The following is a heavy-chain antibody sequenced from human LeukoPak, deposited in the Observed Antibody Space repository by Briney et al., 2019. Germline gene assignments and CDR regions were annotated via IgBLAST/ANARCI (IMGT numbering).Heavy chain of an antibody. CDR2: INPNSGGT. J-gene: IGHJ3*02. V-gene: IGHV1-2*02. Sequence: GASVQVSCKASGYSFTAYYMHWVRQAPGQGLDWMGWINPNSGGTNYAQKFQGRVTMIRDTSITTAYMELSRLRSDDTAVYYCARDSGIYRDGFDIWGQGTMVTVSS. CDR1: GYSFTAYY. D-gene: IGHD1-26*01. CDR3: ARDSGIYRDGFDI.